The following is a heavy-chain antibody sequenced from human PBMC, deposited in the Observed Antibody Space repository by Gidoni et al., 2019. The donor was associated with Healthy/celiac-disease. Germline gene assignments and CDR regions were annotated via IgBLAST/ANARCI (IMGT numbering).Heavy chain of an antibody. CDR2: INHSGST. Sequence: QVQLQQWGAGLLKPSETLSLTCAVYGGSFSGYYWRWIRQPPGKGLEWIGEINHSGSTNYNPSLKSRVTISVDTSKNQFSLKLSSVTAADTAVYYCARGNIVVVVAATLRYYYYMDVWGKGTTVTVSS. CDR3: ARGNIVVVVAATLRYYYYMDV. D-gene: IGHD2-15*01. CDR1: GGSFSGYY. J-gene: IGHJ6*03. V-gene: IGHV4-34*01.